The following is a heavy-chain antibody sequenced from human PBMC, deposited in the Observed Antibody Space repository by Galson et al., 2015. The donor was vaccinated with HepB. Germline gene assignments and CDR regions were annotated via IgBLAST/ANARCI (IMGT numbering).Heavy chain of an antibody. Sequence: SLRLSCAASGFTFSTYAMSWVRQAPGKGLEWVAVISYDGSNKYYADSVKGRFTISRDNSKNTLYLQMNSLRAEDTAVYYCARGGIAAAGTWRYYFDYWGQGTLVTVSS. V-gene: IGHV3-30-3*01. D-gene: IGHD6-13*01. CDR3: ARGGIAAAGTWRYYFDY. J-gene: IGHJ4*02. CDR1: GFTFSTYA. CDR2: ISYDGSNK.